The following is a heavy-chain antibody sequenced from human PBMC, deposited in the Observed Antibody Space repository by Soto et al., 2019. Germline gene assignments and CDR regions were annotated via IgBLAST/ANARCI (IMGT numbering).Heavy chain of an antibody. J-gene: IGHJ4*02. CDR3: ARGPDRSGFYLFDY. Sequence: ASVKVSCKASGGTFSNHALSWVRQAQGQGPEWMGGIIPLSGTTNYAQNFQGRVTITADESMTTAYMELSSLRYEDTAVYYCARGPDRSGFYLFDYWGQGTLVTVSS. CDR2: IIPLSGTT. CDR1: GGTFSNHA. D-gene: IGHD3-22*01. V-gene: IGHV1-69*13.